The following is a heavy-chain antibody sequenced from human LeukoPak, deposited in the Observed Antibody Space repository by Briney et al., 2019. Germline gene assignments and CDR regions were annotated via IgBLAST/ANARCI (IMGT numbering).Heavy chain of an antibody. Sequence: AGGSLRLSCAASGFTFSSYAMHWVRQAPGKGLEWVAVISYDGSNKYYADSVKGRFTISRDNSKNTLYLQMNSLRAEDTAVYYCARDIGAAGWTSSGWFTTPDHWGQGTLVTVSS. D-gene: IGHD6-19*01. CDR2: ISYDGSNK. CDR3: ARDIGAAGWTSSGWFTTPDH. CDR1: GFTFSSYA. V-gene: IGHV3-30-3*01. J-gene: IGHJ4*02.